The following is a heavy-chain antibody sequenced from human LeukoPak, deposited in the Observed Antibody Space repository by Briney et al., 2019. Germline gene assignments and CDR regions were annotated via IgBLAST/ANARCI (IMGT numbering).Heavy chain of an antibody. D-gene: IGHD3-22*01. CDR3: ARGEDSSGYRNWFDP. V-gene: IGHV3-33*01. CDR1: GFTFSSYG. J-gene: IGHJ5*02. Sequence: GGSLRLSCAASGFTFSSYGMHWVRQAPGKGMEWVGVIWYDLSNQYYADSLKGPLTISRHNSNNTLYLQMNSLRAEDTAVYYCARGEDSSGYRNWFDPWGQGTLVTVSS. CDR2: IWYDLSNQ.